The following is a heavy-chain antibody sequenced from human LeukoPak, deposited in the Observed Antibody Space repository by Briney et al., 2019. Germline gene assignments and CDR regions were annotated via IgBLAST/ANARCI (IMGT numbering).Heavy chain of an antibody. CDR3: ARDAPYYYGSGTHSP. CDR1: GFTLSSYS. Sequence: GGSLRLSCAASGFTLSSYSMNWVRQAPGKGLEWVSSISSSSSYIYYADSVKGRFTISRDNAKNSLYLQMNSLRAEDTAVYYCARDAPYYYGSGTHSPWGQGTLVTVSS. V-gene: IGHV3-21*01. J-gene: IGHJ5*02. CDR2: ISSSSSYI. D-gene: IGHD3-10*01.